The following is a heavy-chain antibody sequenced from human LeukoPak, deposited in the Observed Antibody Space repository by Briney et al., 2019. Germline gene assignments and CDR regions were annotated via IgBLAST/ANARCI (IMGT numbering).Heavy chain of an antibody. V-gene: IGHV3-23*01. J-gene: IGHJ4*02. CDR3: AKDLHYGSADY. D-gene: IGHD3-10*01. CDR1: GFTFSHHG. CDR2: VGPSGART. Sequence: GGSLRLSCAASGFTFSHHGMNWVRQAPGKGLEWVSGVGPSGARTYYADSVKGRFTISRDNAKNALYLQMNSLRAEDTAVYYCAKDLHYGSADYWGQGTLVTVSS.